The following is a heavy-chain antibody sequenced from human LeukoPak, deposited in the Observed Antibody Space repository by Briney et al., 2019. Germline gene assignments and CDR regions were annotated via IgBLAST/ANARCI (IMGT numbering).Heavy chain of an antibody. CDR2: IYCRGGT. Sequence: PSETLSLTCTVSSGSISSGSYYWGWIRQPPGKGLEWIGSIYCRGGTYYNPSLKSRVTISVDTSKNQFSLNLSSVTAADTAVYYCARLPDYYYFYMDVWGKGTTVTVSS. V-gene: IGHV4-39*01. J-gene: IGHJ6*03. CDR3: ARLPDYYYFYMDV. CDR1: SGSISSGSYY.